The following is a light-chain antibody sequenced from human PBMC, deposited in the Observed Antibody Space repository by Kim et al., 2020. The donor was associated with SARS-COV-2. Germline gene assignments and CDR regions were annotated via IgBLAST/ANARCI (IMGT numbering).Light chain of an antibody. Sequence: GKTVTIPSPRRSDSIDNNYVQWYQQRPGGVPTTVSYEDDQRPSGVSDRFSGSIDNSSNSASLTISGLRTEDEADYYCQSYNRDNVIFGGGTQLTVL. CDR2: EDD. J-gene: IGLJ2*01. CDR3: QSYNRDNVI. V-gene: IGLV6-57*03. CDR1: SDSIDNNY.